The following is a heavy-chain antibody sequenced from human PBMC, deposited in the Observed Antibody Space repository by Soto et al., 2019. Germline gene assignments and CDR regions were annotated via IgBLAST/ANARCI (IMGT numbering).Heavy chain of an antibody. Sequence: EVQLLGSGGGLVQPGGSLRLSCAASGFTFSSYAMSWVRQAPGKGLEWVSAISGSGGSTYYADSVKGRFTISRDNSKNTLYLQMNSLRAEDTAVYYCAKVGVGCSGGSCYPLVSYYMDVWGKGTTVTVSS. CDR2: ISGSGGST. CDR3: AKVGVGCSGGSCYPLVSYYMDV. D-gene: IGHD2-15*01. CDR1: GFTFSSYA. J-gene: IGHJ6*03. V-gene: IGHV3-23*01.